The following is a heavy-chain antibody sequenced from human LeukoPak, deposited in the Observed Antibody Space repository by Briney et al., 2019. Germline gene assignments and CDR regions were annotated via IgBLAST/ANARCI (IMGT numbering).Heavy chain of an antibody. CDR2: IYYSGST. CDR3: ARGGNYYDSSGP. D-gene: IGHD3-22*01. J-gene: IGHJ5*02. V-gene: IGHV4-39*07. CDR1: GGSISSSSYY. Sequence: SETLSLTCTVSGGSISSSSYYWGWIRQPPGTGLEWIGSIYYSGSTYYNPSLKSRVTISVDTSKNQFSLKLSSVTAADTAVYYCARGGNYYDSSGPWGQGTLVTVSS.